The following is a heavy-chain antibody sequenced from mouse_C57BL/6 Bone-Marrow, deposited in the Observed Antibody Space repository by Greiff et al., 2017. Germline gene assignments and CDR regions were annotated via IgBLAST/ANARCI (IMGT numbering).Heavy chain of an antibody. V-gene: IGHV1-81*01. CDR3: ASPLWFRRAWFAY. CDR2: IYPRSGNT. J-gene: IGHJ3*01. CDR1: GYTFTSYG. Sequence: VKLVESGAELARPGASVKLSCKASGYTFTSYGISWVKQRTGQGLEWIGEIYPRSGNTYYNEKFKGKATLTADKSSSTAYMALRSLTSEDSAVYYCASPLWFRRAWFAYWGQGTLVTVSA. D-gene: IGHD2-2*01.